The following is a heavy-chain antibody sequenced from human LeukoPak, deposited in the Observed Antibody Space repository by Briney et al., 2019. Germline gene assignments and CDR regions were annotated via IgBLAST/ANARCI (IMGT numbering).Heavy chain of an antibody. J-gene: IGHJ6*03. D-gene: IGHD3-16*01. Sequence: GGSLRLSCVASGFTVSSNYMSWVRQAPGKGLEWVSMFYSSGSTFYADSVKGRFTIARDSSKNTLYVQMNSLRPEDTAVYYCAKAPWGSNYYYYMDVWGKGSTVTISS. V-gene: IGHV3-66*01. CDR2: FYSSGST. CDR1: GFTVSSNY. CDR3: AKAPWGSNYYYYMDV.